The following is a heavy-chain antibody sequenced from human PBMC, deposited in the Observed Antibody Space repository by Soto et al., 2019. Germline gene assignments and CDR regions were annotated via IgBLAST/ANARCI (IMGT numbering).Heavy chain of an antibody. D-gene: IGHD3-10*01. CDR2: IYSGGYT. CDR3: ARPPGGGGY. CDR1: GFTVSNNY. J-gene: IGHJ4*02. Sequence: EVQLVESGGGLIQPGGSLRLSCAVSGFTVSNNYMSWVRQAPGKGLEGVSVIYSGGYTAYGDSVKGRFTISRDNSKNTLYLQKKTPGATAAAVFYWARPPGGGGYWGQGTLVTVSS. V-gene: IGHV3-53*01.